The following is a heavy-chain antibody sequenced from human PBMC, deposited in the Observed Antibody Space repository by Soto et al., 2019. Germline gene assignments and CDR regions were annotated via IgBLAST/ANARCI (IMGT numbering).Heavy chain of an antibody. V-gene: IGHV3-48*02. J-gene: IGHJ6*02. Sequence: GGSLRLSCAASGFTFSSYSMNWVRQAPGKGLEWVSYISSSSSTIYYADSVKGRFTISRDNAKNSLYLQMNSLRDEDTAVYYCAREVWGLATHYYYYYGMDVWGQGTTVTVSS. CDR3: AREVWGLATHYYYYYGMDV. D-gene: IGHD3-16*01. CDR1: GFTFSSYS. CDR2: ISSSSSTI.